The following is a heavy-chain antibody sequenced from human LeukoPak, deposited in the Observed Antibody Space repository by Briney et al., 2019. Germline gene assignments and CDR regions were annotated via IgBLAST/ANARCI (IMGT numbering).Heavy chain of an antibody. Sequence: SETLSLTCTISGGSISSYYWSWIRQPAGKGLEWIGRIYTSGSTNYNPSLKSRVTMSADTSKNQFSLKLSSVTAADTAVYYCARAVGSGSFQTYYYYMDVWGKGTTVTISS. CDR3: ARAVGSGSFQTYYYYMDV. CDR1: GGSISSYY. CDR2: IYTSGST. D-gene: IGHD3-10*01. V-gene: IGHV4-4*07. J-gene: IGHJ6*03.